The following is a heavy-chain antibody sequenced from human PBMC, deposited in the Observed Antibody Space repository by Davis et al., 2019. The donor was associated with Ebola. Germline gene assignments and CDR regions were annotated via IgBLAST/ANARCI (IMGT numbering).Heavy chain of an antibody. CDR1: GGSISSYY. D-gene: IGHD2-2*01. Sequence: PSETLSLTCTVSGGSISSYYWSWIRQPPGKGLEWIGYIYYSGSTNYNPSLKSRVTISVDTSKNQFSLKLSSVTAADTAVYYCARVVPVHYGMDVWGQGTTVTVSS. V-gene: IGHV4-59*01. CDR2: IYYSGST. CDR3: ARVVPVHYGMDV. J-gene: IGHJ6*02.